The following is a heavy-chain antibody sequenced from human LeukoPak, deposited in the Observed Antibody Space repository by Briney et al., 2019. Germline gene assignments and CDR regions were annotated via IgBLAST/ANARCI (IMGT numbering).Heavy chain of an antibody. V-gene: IGHV4-30-4*08. CDR2: IYYSGST. D-gene: IGHD3-3*01. CDR3: AKGPGAISKEAFDI. J-gene: IGHJ3*02. Sequence: SETLSLTCTVSGASISSGDYYWSWIRQPPWKGLEWIGYIYYSGSTYYNPSLKSRVTMSVDTSKSQFSLKLSSVTAADTAVYYWAKGPGAISKEAFDIWGQGTMVTVYS. CDR1: GASISSGDYY.